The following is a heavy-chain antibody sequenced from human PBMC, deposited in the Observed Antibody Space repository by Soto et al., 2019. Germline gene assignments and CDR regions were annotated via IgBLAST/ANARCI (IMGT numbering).Heavy chain of an antibody. CDR2: ISGSGGST. CDR1: GFTFHSSA. D-gene: IGHD6-6*01. CDR3: AKGQQLVDY. J-gene: IGHJ4*02. V-gene: IGHV3-23*01. Sequence: PXXSLRLSFAASGFTFHSSAMSWVRQAPGKGLEWVSAISGSGGSTYYADSVKGRFTISRDNSKNTLYLQMNSLRAEDTAVYYCAKGQQLVDYWGQGTLVTVSS.